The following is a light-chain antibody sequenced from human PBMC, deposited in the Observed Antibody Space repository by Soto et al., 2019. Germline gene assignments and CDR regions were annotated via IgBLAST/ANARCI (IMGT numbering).Light chain of an antibody. V-gene: IGKV3D-15*01. CDR2: GAS. CDR3: QQYNNWPHT. J-gene: IGKJ2*01. CDR1: QNVSSN. Sequence: ETVVTKSPATLSVSPGERATLSCRASQNVSSNLAWYQQKPGQAPRLLIYGASTRATGIPARFSGSGSGTEFTLTISSLQSEDFEVYYCQQYNNWPHTFGQGTKVDI.